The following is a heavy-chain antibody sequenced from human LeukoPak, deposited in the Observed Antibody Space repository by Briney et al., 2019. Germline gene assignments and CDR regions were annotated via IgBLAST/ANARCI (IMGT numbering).Heavy chain of an antibody. CDR3: ARGVEPLAANTLAY. V-gene: IGHV3-53*01. J-gene: IGHJ4*02. D-gene: IGHD1-14*01. Sequence: GGSLRLSCAASGFTVITNDMTWVRQAPGKGLEWVSVLYSDGNTKYADSVQGRFTISRDNSKNTLYLEMNSMSPDDTAVYYCARGVEPLAANTLAYWGQGTLVTVSS. CDR2: LYSDGNT. CDR1: GFTVITND.